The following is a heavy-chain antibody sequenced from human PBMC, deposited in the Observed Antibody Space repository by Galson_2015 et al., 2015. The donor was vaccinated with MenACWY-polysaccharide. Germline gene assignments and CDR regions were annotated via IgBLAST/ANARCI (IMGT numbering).Heavy chain of an antibody. D-gene: IGHD1-1*01. J-gene: IGHJ4*02. V-gene: IGHV3-15*01. CDR3: TTKASNWNVDGREQYFDH. CDR1: GFTFNDAW. CDR2: IKTKTNGETT. Sequence: SLRLSCAASGFTFNDAWMSWVRQAPGKGLEWVGRIKTKTNGETTEYAAPVKGRFTISRDDSENTVYLQMNSLRAEDTAVYYCTTKASNWNVDGREQYFDHWGQGTLVTVSS.